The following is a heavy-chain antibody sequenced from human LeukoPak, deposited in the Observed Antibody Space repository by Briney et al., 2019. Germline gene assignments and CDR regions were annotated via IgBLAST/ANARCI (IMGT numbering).Heavy chain of an antibody. D-gene: IGHD3-10*01. CDR1: GFTFSDYY. V-gene: IGHV3-11*06. J-gene: IGHJ6*02. CDR3: ASDLPPALWVDAPYYYYGMDV. Sequence: GGSLRLSCAASGFTFSDYYMSWIRQAPGKGLEWVSYISSSSSYTNYADSVKGRFTISRDNAKNSLYLQMNSLRAEDTAVYYCASDLPPALWVDAPYYYYGMDVWGQGTTVTVSS. CDR2: ISSSSSYT.